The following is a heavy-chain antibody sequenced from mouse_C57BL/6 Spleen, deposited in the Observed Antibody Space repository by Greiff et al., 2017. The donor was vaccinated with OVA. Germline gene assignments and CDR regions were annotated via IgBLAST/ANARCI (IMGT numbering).Heavy chain of an antibody. Sequence: QVQLQQSGPELVKPGASVKISCKASGYAFSSSWMNWVKQRPGKGLEWIGRMYPGDGDTNYNGKFKGKATLTADKSSSTAYMQLSSLTSEDSAVYFCAGGRYAMDYWGQGTSGTVSS. CDR3: AGGRYAMDY. V-gene: IGHV1-82*01. CDR2: MYPGDGDT. D-gene: IGHD1-1*01. CDR1: GYAFSSSW. J-gene: IGHJ4*01.